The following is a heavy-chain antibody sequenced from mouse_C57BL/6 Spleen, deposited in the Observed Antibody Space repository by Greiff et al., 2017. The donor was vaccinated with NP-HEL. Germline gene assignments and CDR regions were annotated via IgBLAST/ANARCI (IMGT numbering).Heavy chain of an antibody. V-gene: IGHV1-50*01. CDR2: IDPSDSYT. Sequence: QVQLQQPGAELVKPGASVKLSCKASGYTFTSYWMQWVKQRPGQGLEWIGEIDPSDSYTNYNQKFKGKATLTVDTSSSTAYMQLSSLTSEDSAVYYCARERGVGNYGYFDVWGTGTTVTVSS. CDR3: ARERGVGNYGYFDV. J-gene: IGHJ1*03. D-gene: IGHD4-1*01. CDR1: GYTFTSYW.